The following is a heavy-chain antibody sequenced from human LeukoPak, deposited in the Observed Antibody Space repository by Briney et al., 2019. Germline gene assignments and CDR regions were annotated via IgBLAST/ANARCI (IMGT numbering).Heavy chain of an antibody. V-gene: IGHV3-30*03. D-gene: IGHD5-18*01. J-gene: IGHJ4*02. CDR3: GGDTAIGIDY. Sequence: GRSLRLSCAASGFTFSTYGMHWVRQAPGKGLEWVAVISYDGSNKYYADSVKGRFTISRDNSKNTLYLQMNSLRAEDTAVYYCGGDTAIGIDYWGQGTLVTVSS. CDR1: GFTFSTYG. CDR2: ISYDGSNK.